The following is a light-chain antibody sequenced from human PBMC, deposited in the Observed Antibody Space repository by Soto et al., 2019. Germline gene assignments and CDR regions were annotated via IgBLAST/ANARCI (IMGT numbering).Light chain of an antibody. V-gene: IGKV3-20*01. CDR3: QRYGG. CDR2: SAS. Sequence: EIVLTQSPGTLSLSPGERATLSCRASQSVSSSHLAWYQHKPGQAPRLLIYSASNRATGIPDRFSGSGSGTDFNFTISRLATEDFEVYYCQRYGGFGQGTKVDIK. J-gene: IGKJ1*01. CDR1: QSVSSSH.